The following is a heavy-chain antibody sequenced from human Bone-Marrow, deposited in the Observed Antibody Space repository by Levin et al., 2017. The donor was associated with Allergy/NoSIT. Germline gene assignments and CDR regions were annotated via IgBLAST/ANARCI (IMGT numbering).Heavy chain of an antibody. Sequence: SETLSLTCAVNGGSFSDYSWSWIRQPPGKGLEWIGEINHSGSTNYSPSLKSRVTISIDTSKTQFSLKLSFVTAADTAVYFCARGRARAWDRVWGSYRSAGGTNWFDPWGQGTLVTVSS. CDR2: INHSGST. J-gene: IGHJ5*02. V-gene: IGHV4-34*01. D-gene: IGHD3-16*02. CDR3: ARGRARAWDRVWGSYRSAGGTNWFDP. CDR1: GGSFSDYS.